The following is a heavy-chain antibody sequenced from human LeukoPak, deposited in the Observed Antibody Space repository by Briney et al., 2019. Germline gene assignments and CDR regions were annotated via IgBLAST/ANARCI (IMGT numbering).Heavy chain of an antibody. CDR1: GFRFNIHW. D-gene: IGHD2-2*01. V-gene: IGHV3-7*01. J-gene: IGHJ2*01. CDR2: IKEDGTEK. Sequence: GGSLRLSCAVSGFRFNIHWMSWVRQAPGKGLEWVANIKEDGTEKYYVHSVKGRFTISRDNAERSLYLPMHSLMVHDTAVYDCAAEITEYCSSVKCYGGGHWFFDLWGRGTQVTVSS. CDR3: AAEITEYCSSVKCYGGGHWFFDL.